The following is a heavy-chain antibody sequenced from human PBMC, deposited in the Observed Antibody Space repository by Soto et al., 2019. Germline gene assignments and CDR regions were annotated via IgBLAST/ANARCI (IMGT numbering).Heavy chain of an antibody. V-gene: IGHV5-10-1*01. D-gene: IGHD6-13*01. CDR3: ARTSAAGKYYYGMDV. Sequence: GESLKISCKGSGYSFTSYWISWVRQMPGKGLEWMGRIDPSDSYTNYSPSFQGHVTISADKSISTAYLQWSSLKASDTAMYYCARTSAAGKYYYGMDVWGQGTTVTVSS. J-gene: IGHJ6*02. CDR2: IDPSDSYT. CDR1: GYSFTSYW.